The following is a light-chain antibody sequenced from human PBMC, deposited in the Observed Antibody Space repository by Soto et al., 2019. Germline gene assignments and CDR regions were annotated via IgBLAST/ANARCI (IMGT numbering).Light chain of an antibody. J-gene: IGKJ5*01. V-gene: IGKV3-20*01. CDR1: QSVRSSY. Sequence: EIVLTQSPDTLSLSPGERATLSCRASQSVRSSYLAWYQQKPGQAPRLLIYGASSRDTGIPDRFSGSGSGTDFTLSISRLEPEDFAVYYCQQYGSSPITFGQGTRLEIK. CDR3: QQYGSSPIT. CDR2: GAS.